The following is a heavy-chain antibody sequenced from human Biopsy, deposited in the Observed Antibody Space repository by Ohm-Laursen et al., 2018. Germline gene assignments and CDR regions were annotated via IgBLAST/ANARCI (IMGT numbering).Heavy chain of an antibody. Sequence: SETLSLTCTVSGGSIYNFFWSWIRQPPGQGLEYIGYIYDRGSTANYNPSLESRVTMSVDMPKNQFSLKLSSGTAADTAIYYCARGMRSSGWPYFDSWGQGTLVTVSS. J-gene: IGHJ4*02. CDR2: IYDRGSTA. CDR1: GGSIYNFF. CDR3: ARGMRSSGWPYFDS. V-gene: IGHV4-59*01. D-gene: IGHD6-19*01.